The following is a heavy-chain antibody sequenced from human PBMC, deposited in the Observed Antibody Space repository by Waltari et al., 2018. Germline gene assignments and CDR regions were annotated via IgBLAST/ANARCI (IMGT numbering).Heavy chain of an antibody. J-gene: IGHJ4*02. V-gene: IGHV4-59*01. CDR2: IYYSGST. CDR3: ASCSSTPYYFDY. D-gene: IGHD3-10*02. Sequence: WILQPPGKGLEWIGYIYYSGSTNYNPSLKSRVTISVDTSKNQFSLKLSSVTAADTAVYYCASCSSTPYYFDYWGQGTLVTVSS.